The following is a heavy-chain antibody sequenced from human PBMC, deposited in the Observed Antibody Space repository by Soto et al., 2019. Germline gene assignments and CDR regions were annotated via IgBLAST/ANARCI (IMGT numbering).Heavy chain of an antibody. CDR3: ARVRYSGYESSGYEGPHPRLPDYYYLDV. V-gene: IGHV3-66*01. CDR1: GFTVSSNY. Sequence: PGGSLRLSCAASGFTVSSNYMSGVRQAPGKGLEWVSVIYSGGSTYYADSVKGRFTISRDNSKNTLYLQMNSLRAEDTAVYYCARVRYSGYESSGYEGPHPRLPDYYYLDVGGKGPTVTVPS. J-gene: IGHJ6*03. D-gene: IGHD5-12*01. CDR2: IYSGGST.